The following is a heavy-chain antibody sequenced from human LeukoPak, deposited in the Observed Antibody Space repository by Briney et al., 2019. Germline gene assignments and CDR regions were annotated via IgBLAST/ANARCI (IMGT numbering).Heavy chain of an antibody. CDR3: AAPMVRTPGV. V-gene: IGHV3-21*04. CDR1: GFNLNSYT. J-gene: IGHJ4*02. D-gene: IGHD3-10*01. CDR2: VSSTGSYI. Sequence: GGSLRLSCAASGFNLNSYTLTWVRQAPGKGLEWVSSVSSTGSYIHYADSVKGRFTISRDNPDNVVYLQMNSLRAEDTAVYYCAAPMVRTPGVWGQGTLVTVSS.